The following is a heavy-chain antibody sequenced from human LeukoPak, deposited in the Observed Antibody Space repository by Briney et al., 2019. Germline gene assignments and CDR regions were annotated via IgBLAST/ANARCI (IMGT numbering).Heavy chain of an antibody. V-gene: IGHV4-59*08. CDR1: GDSITSYY. Sequence: SETLSLTRTVSGDSITSYYWSWIRQPPGKGLEWIGYIYYSGRTNFNPSVKSRVTMSVDTSKDQFSLNLRSVTAADTAVYYCARTLYIDYDSRVWYFDLWGRGTRVSVSS. D-gene: IGHD5-12*01. J-gene: IGHJ2*01. CDR2: IYYSGRT. CDR3: ARTLYIDYDSRVWYFDL.